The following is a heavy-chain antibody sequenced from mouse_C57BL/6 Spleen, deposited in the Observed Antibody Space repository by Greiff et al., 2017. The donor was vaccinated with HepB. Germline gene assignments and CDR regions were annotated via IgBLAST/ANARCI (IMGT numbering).Heavy chain of an antibody. Sequence: VQLKQSGPGLVQPSQSLSITCTVSGFSLTSYGVHWVRQSPGKGLEWLGVIWRGGSTDYNAAFMSRLSITKDNSKSQVFFKMNSLQADDTAIYYGAKNHGSSYGYFDVWGTGTTVTVSS. D-gene: IGHD1-1*01. CDR3: AKNHGSSYGYFDV. CDR2: IWRGGST. V-gene: IGHV2-5*01. CDR1: GFSLTSYG. J-gene: IGHJ1*03.